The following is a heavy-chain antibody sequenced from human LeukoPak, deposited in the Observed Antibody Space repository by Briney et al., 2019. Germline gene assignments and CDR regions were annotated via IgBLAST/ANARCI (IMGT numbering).Heavy chain of an antibody. CDR2: IYSGGST. Sequence: GGSLRLSCAASGFTVSSNYMSWVRQAPGKGLEWVSVIYSGGSTYYADSVKGRFTISRDNAKNSLYLQMNSLRAEDTALYYCAKDSSSWYYFDYWGQGTLVTVSS. CDR3: AKDSSSWYYFDY. D-gene: IGHD6-13*01. V-gene: IGHV3-53*05. CDR1: GFTVSSNY. J-gene: IGHJ4*02.